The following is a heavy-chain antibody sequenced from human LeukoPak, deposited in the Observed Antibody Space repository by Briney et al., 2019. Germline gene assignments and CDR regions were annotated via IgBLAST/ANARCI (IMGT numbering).Heavy chain of an antibody. CDR2: MYHSGIT. V-gene: IGHV4-39*01. Sequence: SETLSLTCTVSVGSITTTNYYWAWIRQPPGRGLEWNGSMYHSGITYYNPSLKSRVTMSVDTSKDQFSLKLISVTAADTAVYYCARQDYSSPEGWFDPWGHGTLVTVSS. D-gene: IGHD6-13*01. CDR3: ARQDYSSPEGWFDP. CDR1: VGSITTTNYY. J-gene: IGHJ5*02.